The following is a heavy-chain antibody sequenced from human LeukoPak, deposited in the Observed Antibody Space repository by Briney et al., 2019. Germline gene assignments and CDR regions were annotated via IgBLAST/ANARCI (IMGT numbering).Heavy chain of an antibody. J-gene: IGHJ5*02. CDR2: IIPILGIA. CDR1: GGTFSSYA. D-gene: IGHD6-6*01. V-gene: IGHV1-69*04. Sequence: SVKVSCKATGGTFSSYAISWVRQAPGQGLEWMGRIIPILGIANYAQKFQGRVTITADKSTSTAYMELSSLRSEDTAVYYCARDQVPSIAARPWNNWFDPWGQGTLVTVSS. CDR3: ARDQVPSIAARPWNNWFDP.